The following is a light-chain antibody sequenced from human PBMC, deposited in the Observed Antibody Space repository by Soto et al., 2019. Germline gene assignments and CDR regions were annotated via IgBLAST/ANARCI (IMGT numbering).Light chain of an antibody. CDR1: NSSIGAGYD. CDR2: GND. Sequence: QSVLTQPPSVTGAPGQRISISCTGSNSSIGAGYDVHWYQQLPGTAPKLLIYGNDSRPSVVPDRFSGSKSGTSASLAITGLQAEDEADYYCQSYDGSLSGYVFGSGTKVTVL. J-gene: IGLJ1*01. CDR3: QSYDGSLSGYV. V-gene: IGLV1-40*01.